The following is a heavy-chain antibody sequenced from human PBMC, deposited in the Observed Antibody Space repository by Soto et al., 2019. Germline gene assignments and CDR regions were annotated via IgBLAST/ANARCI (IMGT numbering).Heavy chain of an antibody. CDR2: INPSGGST. J-gene: IGHJ4*02. D-gene: IGHD6-25*01. CDR3: ARHLAAGDS. CDR1: GYTFTSYY. Sequence: ASVKVSCKASGYTFTSYYMHWVRQAPGQGLEWMGIINPSGGSTSYAQKFQGRITVTFDTSTSTVFMELNSLRYEDTAVHYCARHLAAGDSWGQGTLVTVSS. V-gene: IGHV1-46*03.